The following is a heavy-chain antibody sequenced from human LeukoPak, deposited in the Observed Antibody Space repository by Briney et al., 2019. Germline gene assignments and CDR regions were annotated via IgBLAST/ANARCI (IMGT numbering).Heavy chain of an antibody. CDR3: ARRGEPYYYMDV. Sequence: PGGSLRLSCAASGFTFSSYGMSWVRQAPGKGLEWVSAISGSGGSTYYADSVKGRFTISRDNAKNSLYLQMNSLRAEDTAVYYCARRGEPYYYMDVWGKGTTVTVSS. J-gene: IGHJ6*03. CDR1: GFTFSSYG. D-gene: IGHD4-17*01. CDR2: ISGSGGST. V-gene: IGHV3-23*01.